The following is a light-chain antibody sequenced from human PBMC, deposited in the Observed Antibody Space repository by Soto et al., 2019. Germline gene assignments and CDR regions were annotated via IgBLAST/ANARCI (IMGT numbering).Light chain of an antibody. V-gene: IGLV2-14*01. J-gene: IGLJ1*01. CDR3: TSYTRDTALV. CDR1: SSDIGAYDY. CDR2: EVN. Sequence: QSALTQPASLSGSPGQSITISCTGTSSDIGAYDYVSWFQQHPGKAPKLMISEVNNRPSGVSNRFSGSKSGNTAYLTISGLQVEDEADYHCTSYTRDTALVFGNGTKVTVL.